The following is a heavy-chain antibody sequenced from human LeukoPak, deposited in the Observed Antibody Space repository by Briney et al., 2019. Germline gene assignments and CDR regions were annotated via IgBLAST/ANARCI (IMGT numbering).Heavy chain of an antibody. CDR3: AKDSSYYGMDV. Sequence: HPGRSLRLSCAASGFTFSSYGMHWVRQAPGKGLEWVAVISYDGSNKYCADSVKGRFTISRDNSKNTLYLQMNSLRAEDTAVYYCAKDSSYYGMDVWGQGTTVTVSS. J-gene: IGHJ6*02. V-gene: IGHV3-30*18. CDR1: GFTFSSYG. CDR2: ISYDGSNK.